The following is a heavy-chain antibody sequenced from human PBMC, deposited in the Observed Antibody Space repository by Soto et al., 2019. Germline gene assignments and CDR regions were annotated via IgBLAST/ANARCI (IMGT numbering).Heavy chain of an antibody. CDR2: IYPGDSDT. D-gene: IGHD6-13*01. J-gene: IGHJ5*02. CDR3: ARQVIGGYSSSWYHQQIDP. V-gene: IGHV5-51*01. CDR1: GYSFTSYW. Sequence: PGESLKISCKGSGYSFTSYWIGWVRQMPGKGLEWMGIIYPGDSDTRYSPSFQGQVTISADKSISTAYLQWSSLKASDTAMYYCARQVIGGYSSSWYHQQIDPWGQGTLVTASS.